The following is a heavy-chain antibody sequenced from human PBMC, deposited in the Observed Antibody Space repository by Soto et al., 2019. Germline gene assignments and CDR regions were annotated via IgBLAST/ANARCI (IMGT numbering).Heavy chain of an antibody. CDR2: ISGSGGST. V-gene: IGHV3-23*01. Sequence: GGSLRLSCAASGFTFSSYAMSWVRQAPGKGLEWVSAISGSGGSTYYADSVKGRFTISRDNSKNTLYLQMSSLRAEDTAVYYCAKHMWVVPAATPPFFDYWGQGTLVTVSS. D-gene: IGHD2-2*01. J-gene: IGHJ4*02. CDR1: GFTFSSYA. CDR3: AKHMWVVPAATPPFFDY.